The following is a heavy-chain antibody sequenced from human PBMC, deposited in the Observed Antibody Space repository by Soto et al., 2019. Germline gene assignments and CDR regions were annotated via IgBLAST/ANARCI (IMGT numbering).Heavy chain of an antibody. CDR3: TTGVGATTFPSDH. V-gene: IGHV3-15*01. J-gene: IGHJ5*02. D-gene: IGHD1-26*01. CDR2: IKSKTDGGTT. CDR1: GFTFSNAW. Sequence: PGGSLRLSCAASGFTFSNAWMSWVRQAPGKGLEWVGRIKSKTDGGTTDYAAPVKGRFTISRDDSKNTLYLQMNSLKTEDTAVYYCTTGVGATTFPSDHWGQGTLVTVSS.